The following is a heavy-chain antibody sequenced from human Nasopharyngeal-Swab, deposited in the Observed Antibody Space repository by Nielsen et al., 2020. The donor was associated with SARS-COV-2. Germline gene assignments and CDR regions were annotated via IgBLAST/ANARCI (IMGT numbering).Heavy chain of an antibody. Sequence: SETLSLTCTVSGGSISSSSYYWGWIRQPPGKGLEWIGSIYYSGSTYYNPSLKSQVTISVDTSKNQFSLKLSSVTAADTAVYYCATYGYGSYYYYYMDVWGKGTTVTVSS. CDR1: GGSISSSSYY. CDR2: IYYSGST. D-gene: IGHD5-18*01. J-gene: IGHJ6*03. CDR3: ATYGYGSYYYYYMDV. V-gene: IGHV4-39*01.